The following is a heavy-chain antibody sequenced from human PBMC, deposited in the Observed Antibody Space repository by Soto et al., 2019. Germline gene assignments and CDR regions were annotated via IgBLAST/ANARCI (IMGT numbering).Heavy chain of an antibody. Sequence: ASVKVSCKASGYTFTSYDINWVRQATGQGLECMGWMNPNSGNTGYAQKFQGRVTMTRNTSISTAYMELSSLRSEDTAVYYCARGSDDYGDYGGDYWGQGTLVTVSS. V-gene: IGHV1-8*01. CDR2: MNPNSGNT. D-gene: IGHD4-17*01. CDR3: ARGSDDYGDYGGDY. CDR1: GYTFTSYD. J-gene: IGHJ4*02.